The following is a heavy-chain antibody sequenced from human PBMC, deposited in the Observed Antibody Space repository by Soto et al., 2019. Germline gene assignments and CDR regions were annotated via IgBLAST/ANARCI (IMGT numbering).Heavy chain of an antibody. CDR1: GGTFSSYT. J-gene: IGHJ4*02. V-gene: IGHV1-69*04. CDR3: ARDTGWGVGPVEYYFDY. D-gene: IGHD3-10*01. Sequence: GASVKVSCKASGGTFSSYTISWVRQAPGQGLEWMGRIIPILGIANYAQKFQGRVTITADKSTSTAYMELSSLRSEDTAVYYCARDTGWGVGPVEYYFDYWGQGTLVTVSS. CDR2: IIPILGIA.